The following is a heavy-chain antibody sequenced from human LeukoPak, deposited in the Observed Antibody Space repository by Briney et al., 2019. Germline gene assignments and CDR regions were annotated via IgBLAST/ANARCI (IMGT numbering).Heavy chain of an antibody. CDR1: GDSVSTNSVA. Sequence: SQTLSLTCAISGDSVSTNSVAWNWIRQSPSRGLEWLGRTYYRSKWYNDYAVSVKSRITINPDTSKDQFSLQLNSVTPEDTAVYYCARDLGSRYFWDYWGQGTLVTVSS. D-gene: IGHD3-3*01. CDR2: TYYRSKWYN. CDR3: ARDLGSRYFWDY. J-gene: IGHJ4*02. V-gene: IGHV6-1*01.